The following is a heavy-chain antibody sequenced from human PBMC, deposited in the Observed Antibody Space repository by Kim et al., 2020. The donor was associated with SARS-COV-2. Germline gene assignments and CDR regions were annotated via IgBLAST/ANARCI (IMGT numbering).Heavy chain of an antibody. J-gene: IGHJ4*02. V-gene: IGHV3-30*02. Sequence: DTRKGRFTISRDNSKNTLYLQMNSLRAEDTAVYYCAKDLADDYGDYGPDYWGQGTLVTVSS. D-gene: IGHD4-17*01. CDR3: AKDLADDYGDYGPDY.